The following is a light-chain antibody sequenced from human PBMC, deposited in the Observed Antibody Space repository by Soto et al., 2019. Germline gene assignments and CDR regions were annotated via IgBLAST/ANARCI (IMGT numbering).Light chain of an antibody. Sequence: SYELTQPPSVSVAPGKTARITCGGSNIGGKSVHWYQQKPGQAPVLVIYYDSDRPSGIPERFSGSNSGNTATLTISRVEAGDEDDYYCQVWDSSSDHRVFGGGTKLTVL. J-gene: IGLJ2*01. CDR3: QVWDSSSDHRV. V-gene: IGLV3-21*04. CDR1: NIGGKS. CDR2: YDS.